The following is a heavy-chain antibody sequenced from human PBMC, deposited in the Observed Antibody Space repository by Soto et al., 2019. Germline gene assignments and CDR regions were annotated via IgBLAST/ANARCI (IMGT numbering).Heavy chain of an antibody. V-gene: IGHV3-23*01. Sequence: GGSLRLSCAASGFTFSSHAMNWVRQAPGKGLEWVSSISVSGGATYYADSVKGRFTISRDNFKNTLYLEMNSLRAEDTAVYYCAKVREIYYDIGGYHEPADAFDMWGQGTMVTVSS. CDR3: AKVREIYYDIGGYHEPADAFDM. J-gene: IGHJ3*02. D-gene: IGHD3-22*01. CDR1: GFTFSSHA. CDR2: ISVSGGAT.